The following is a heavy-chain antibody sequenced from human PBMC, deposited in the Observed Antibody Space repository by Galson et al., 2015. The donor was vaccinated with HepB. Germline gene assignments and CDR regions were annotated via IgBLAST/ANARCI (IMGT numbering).Heavy chain of an antibody. Sequence: ETLSLTCTVSGGSISSYYWSWIRQPAGKGLEWIGRIYTSGSTNYNPSLKSRVTMSVDTSKNQFSLKLSSVTAADTAVYYCARDVPFSSSWKQQWLANWGQGTLVTVSS. CDR1: GGSISSYY. V-gene: IGHV4-4*07. D-gene: IGHD6-13*01. CDR2: IYTSGST. J-gene: IGHJ4*02. CDR3: ARDVPFSSSWKQQWLAN.